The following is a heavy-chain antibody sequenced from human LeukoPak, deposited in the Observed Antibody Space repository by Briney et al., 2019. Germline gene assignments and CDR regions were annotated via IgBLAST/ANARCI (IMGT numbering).Heavy chain of an antibody. J-gene: IGHJ4*02. Sequence: AGGSLRLSCAASGFTFSSYSMNWVRQAPGKGLEWVSYISSSSSTIYYADSVKGRFTISRDNAKNSLYLQMNSLRAEDTAVYYCARMMDYYDRSGYPPPAAADNWGQGTLVTVSS. CDR2: ISSSSSTI. CDR1: GFTFSSYS. CDR3: ARMMDYYDRSGYPPPAAADN. V-gene: IGHV3-48*01. D-gene: IGHD3-22*01.